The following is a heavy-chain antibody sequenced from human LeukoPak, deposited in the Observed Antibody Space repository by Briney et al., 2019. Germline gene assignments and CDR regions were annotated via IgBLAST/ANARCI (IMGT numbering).Heavy chain of an antibody. Sequence: SETLSLSCTVSGGSISSYYWSWIRQPAGKGLEWIGRIYTSGSTNYNPSLKSRVTMSVDTSKNQFSLKLSSVTAADTAVYYCARDESTVTSTLERFDYWGQGILVTVSS. CDR3: ARDESTVTSTLERFDY. J-gene: IGHJ4*02. D-gene: IGHD4-11*01. CDR2: IYTSGST. V-gene: IGHV4-4*07. CDR1: GGSISSYY.